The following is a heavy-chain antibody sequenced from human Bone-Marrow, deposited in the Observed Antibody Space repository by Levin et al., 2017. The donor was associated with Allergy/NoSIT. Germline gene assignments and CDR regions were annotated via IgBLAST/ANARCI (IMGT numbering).Heavy chain of an antibody. J-gene: IGHJ6*02. V-gene: IGHV3-11*01. D-gene: IGHD3-3*01. Sequence: PGGSLRLSCAASGFSFSDYYMTWIRQAPGKGLEWVSYISASGNTVYYADSVKGRFTISRDNAKNSLFLQMNSLRAEDTAVYYCARDQQRPYYDFWTTYYYYGMDVWGQGTTVTVSS. CDR3: ARDQQRPYYDFWTTYYYYGMDV. CDR2: ISASGNTV. CDR1: GFSFSDYY.